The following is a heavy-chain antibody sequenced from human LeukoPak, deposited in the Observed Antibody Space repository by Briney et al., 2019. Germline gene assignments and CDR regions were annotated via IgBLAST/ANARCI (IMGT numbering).Heavy chain of an antibody. D-gene: IGHD2-8*01. CDR3: TRGPSNSDY. Sequence: GASVTVSCTASGYTFTSYGISWVRQAPGQGLEWMGRINPTSGGTNYAQKFQGRVTMTRDTSISTAYMDLSSLTSDDTAVYYCTRGPSNSDYWGQGTLVTVSS. J-gene: IGHJ4*02. V-gene: IGHV1-2*06. CDR2: INPTSGGT. CDR1: GYTFTSYG.